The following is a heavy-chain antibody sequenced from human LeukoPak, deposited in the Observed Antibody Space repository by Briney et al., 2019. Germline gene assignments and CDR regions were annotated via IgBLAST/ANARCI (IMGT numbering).Heavy chain of an antibody. CDR1: GYTFTSNY. CDR2: ISPSGGST. D-gene: IGHD4-17*01. J-gene: IGHJ4*02. V-gene: IGHV1-46*01. CDR3: HLTVTTPGY. Sequence: ASVKVSCKAFGYTFTSNYMHWVRQAPGQGPEWMGVISPSGGSTTYAQKFQGRVTLTRDMSTSTDYLELSSLRSEDTAVYYCHLTVTTPGYWGQGTLVTVSS.